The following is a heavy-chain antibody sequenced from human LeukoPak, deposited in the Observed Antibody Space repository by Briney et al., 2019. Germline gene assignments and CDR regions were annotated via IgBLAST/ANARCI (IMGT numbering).Heavy chain of an antibody. V-gene: IGHV3-21*01. Sequence: GGSLRLSCAASGFTFSSYSMNWVRQAPGKGLEWVSSISSSSSYICYADSVKGRFTISRDNAKNSLYLQMNSLRAEDTAVYYCARDLSEYYGMDVWGQGTTVTVSS. J-gene: IGHJ6*02. CDR2: ISSSSSYI. D-gene: IGHD1-14*01. CDR3: ARDLSEYYGMDV. CDR1: GFTFSSYS.